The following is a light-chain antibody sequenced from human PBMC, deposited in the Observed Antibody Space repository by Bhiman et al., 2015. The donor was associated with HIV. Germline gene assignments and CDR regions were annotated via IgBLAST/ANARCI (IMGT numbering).Light chain of an antibody. Sequence: QSALTQPASVSGSPGQSITISCTGTSRDVGTYDYVSWYQQHPGKAPQLIIYDVSKRPSGVSNRFSGSKSGNTASLTISGLQAEDEADYYCSSFTTSSTYVFGTGTKVTVL. V-gene: IGLV2-14*03. CDR1: SRDVGTYDY. CDR3: SSFTTSSTYV. CDR2: DVS. J-gene: IGLJ1*01.